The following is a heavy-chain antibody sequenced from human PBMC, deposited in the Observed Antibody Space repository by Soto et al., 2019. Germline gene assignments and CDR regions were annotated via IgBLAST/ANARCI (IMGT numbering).Heavy chain of an antibody. Sequence: QVQLVESGGGVVQPGRSLRLSCAASGFTFSNYAMHWVRQAPGKGLDWVAVVSFDGSNSYYADSVKGRFTISRDNSKNTLFLQMNSLRPEDTAVYFCARPIVPAIQNHPYYYHGLDVWGQGTTVTVSS. V-gene: IGHV3-30-3*01. J-gene: IGHJ6*02. D-gene: IGHD2-2*01. CDR1: GFTFSNYA. CDR2: VSFDGSNS. CDR3: ARPIVPAIQNHPYYYHGLDV.